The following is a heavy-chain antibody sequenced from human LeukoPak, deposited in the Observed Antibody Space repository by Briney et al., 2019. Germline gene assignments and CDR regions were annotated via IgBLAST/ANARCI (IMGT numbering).Heavy chain of an antibody. D-gene: IGHD1-26*01. CDR2: ISGSGGST. J-gene: IGHJ4*02. Sequence: GGSLRLSCAATGFPYSSFSMNWVRQAPGKGLEWVSAISGSGGSTYYADSVKGRFTISRDNSKNTLYLQMNSLRAEDTAVYYCAKDLGDGSYYPYYFDYWGQGTLVTVSS. CDR1: GFPYSSFS. V-gene: IGHV3-23*01. CDR3: AKDLGDGSYYPYYFDY.